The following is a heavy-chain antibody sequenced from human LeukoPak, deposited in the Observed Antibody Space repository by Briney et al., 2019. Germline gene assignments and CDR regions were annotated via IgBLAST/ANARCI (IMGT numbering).Heavy chain of an antibody. J-gene: IGHJ4*02. V-gene: IGHV3-48*03. CDR3: ARGGHYDYVWGRYRQKDGFDY. D-gene: IGHD3-16*02. CDR1: GFTFSSYE. CDR2: ISSSRSII. Sequence: GGSLRLSCAASGFTFSSYEMNWVRQAPGKGLEWVSYISSSRSIIYYADSVKGRFTISRDNAKNSLYLQMNSLRAEDTAVYYCARGGHYDYVWGRYRQKDGFDYWGQGTLVTVSS.